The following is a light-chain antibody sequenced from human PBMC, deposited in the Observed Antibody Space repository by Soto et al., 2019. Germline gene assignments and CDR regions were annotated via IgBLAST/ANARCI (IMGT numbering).Light chain of an antibody. Sequence: DIQMTQSPSSLSASVGDRVTITCRASQGISTYLAWYQQQPGKVPNLLIYDASTLHSGAPSRFSGSGSGTDFTLTISSLQPEDVATYYCQKYNSAPYTFGQGTKLEIK. J-gene: IGKJ2*01. CDR2: DAS. CDR1: QGISTY. CDR3: QKYNSAPYT. V-gene: IGKV1-27*01.